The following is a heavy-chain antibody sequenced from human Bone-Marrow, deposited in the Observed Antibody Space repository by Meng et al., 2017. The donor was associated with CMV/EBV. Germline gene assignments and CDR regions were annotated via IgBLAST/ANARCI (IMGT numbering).Heavy chain of an antibody. V-gene: IGHV2-5*01. CDR2: IYWNDDK. J-gene: IGHJ4*02. Sequence: GPTLVKPAPTLTLTCTFSGFSLSTTGVGVGWIRQPPGKALEWLALIYWNDDKSYSTSLKSRLTITKDTSKTQVVLTMTNMDPVETAAYYCAKIYSYGSGRLNYWGQGTLVTVSS. CDR1: GFSLSTTGVG. D-gene: IGHD3-10*01. CDR3: AKIYSYGSGRLNY.